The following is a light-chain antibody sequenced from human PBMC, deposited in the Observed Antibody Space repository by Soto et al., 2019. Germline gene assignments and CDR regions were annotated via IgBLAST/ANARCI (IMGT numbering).Light chain of an antibody. Sequence: SALTQPPSASGSPGQSVTISCTGTSSDVGGYNYVSWYQQHPGAAPKLMIYEVVKRPSGVPDRFSGSKSGNTASRTVSGLQAEDESDYYCSSYGGDNNVVFGGGTKLTVL. V-gene: IGLV2-8*01. CDR1: SSDVGGYNY. J-gene: IGLJ2*01. CDR3: SSYGGDNNVV. CDR2: EVV.